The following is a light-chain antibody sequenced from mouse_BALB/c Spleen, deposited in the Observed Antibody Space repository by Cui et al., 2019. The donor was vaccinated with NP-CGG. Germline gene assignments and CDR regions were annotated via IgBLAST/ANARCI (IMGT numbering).Light chain of an antibody. Sequence: QAVVTQESALTTSPGETVTLTCRPSTGAVTTSNYANWVQEKPDHLFTGLIGGTNNRAPGVPARFSGSLIGDKAALTITGAQTEDEAIYFCALWYSSWVFGGGTKLTVL. CDR2: GTN. CDR1: TGAVTTSNY. V-gene: IGLV1*01. CDR3: ALWYSSWV. J-gene: IGLJ1*01.